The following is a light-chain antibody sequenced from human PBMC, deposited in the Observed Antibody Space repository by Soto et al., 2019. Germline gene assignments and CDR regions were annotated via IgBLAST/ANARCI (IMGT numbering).Light chain of an antibody. V-gene: IGLV2-14*01. J-gene: IGLJ1*01. Sequence: QSVLTQPASVSGSPGQSITISCTGTSSDVGGYDYVSWYQLHPGKAPKLMVFEVSNRPSGVSYRFSGSKSGNTASLTISGLQAEDEADYFCSSHSISTAYLFGTGTKVTVL. CDR3: SSHSISTAYL. CDR1: SSDVGGYDY. CDR2: EVS.